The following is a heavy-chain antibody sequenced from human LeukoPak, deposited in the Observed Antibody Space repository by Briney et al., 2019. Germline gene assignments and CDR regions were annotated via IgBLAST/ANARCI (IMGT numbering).Heavy chain of an antibody. Sequence: PGGSLRLSCAASGFTFSSYSLNWVRQAPGKGLEWVSSISTSSSYIYYADSVKGRFTISRDNARNSLYLHMNSLRAEDTAVYYCARGNVLTAYPYWGQGTLVTVSS. CDR1: GFTFSSYS. CDR2: ISTSSSYI. D-gene: IGHD3-9*01. CDR3: ARGNVLTAYPY. J-gene: IGHJ4*02. V-gene: IGHV3-21*04.